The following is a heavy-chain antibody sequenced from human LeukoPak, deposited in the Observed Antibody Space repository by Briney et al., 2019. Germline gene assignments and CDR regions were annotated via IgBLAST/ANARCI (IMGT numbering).Heavy chain of an antibody. Sequence: PGGSLRLSCAASGFTFSSYAMSWVRQAPGKGLEWVSAISGSGGSTYYADSVKGRFTISRDNSKNTLYLQMNSLRAEDTAVYYCAKDNGRVITMVRGLHDYWGQGTLVTVSS. J-gene: IGHJ4*02. D-gene: IGHD3-10*01. CDR1: GFTFSSYA. V-gene: IGHV3-23*01. CDR3: AKDNGRVITMVRGLHDY. CDR2: ISGSGGST.